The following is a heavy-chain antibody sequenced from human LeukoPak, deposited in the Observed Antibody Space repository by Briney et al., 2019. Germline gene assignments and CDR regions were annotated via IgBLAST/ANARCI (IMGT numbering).Heavy chain of an antibody. J-gene: IGHJ6*03. CDR1: GFTFSDYY. CDR3: AKMTPRSYHMDV. V-gene: IGHV3-23*01. Sequence: GGSLRLSCAASGFTFSDYYMSWVRQAPGKGLEWVSAISGSGGSTYYADSVRGRFTISRDNSKHTLYLQMTSLRAEDTAVYYCAKMTPRSYHMDVWGKGTTVTVSS. CDR2: ISGSGGST.